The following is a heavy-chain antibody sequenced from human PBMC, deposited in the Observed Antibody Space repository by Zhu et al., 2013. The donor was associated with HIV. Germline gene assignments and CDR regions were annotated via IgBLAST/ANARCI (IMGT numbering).Heavy chain of an antibody. J-gene: IGHJ4*02. CDR1: GYTFSNYY. D-gene: IGHD6-19*01. CDR2: INPGGHST. Sequence: QVQLVQSGTEVKKPGASVKVSCKASGYTFSNYYMHWVRQAPGQGLEWMGTINPGGHSTSYAQKFQGRVTMTRDTSTSTLYMELSSLRSEDTAVYYCARVGRSGWYRVFDYWGQGTLVTVSS. CDR3: ARVGRSGWYRVFDY. V-gene: IGHV1-46*01.